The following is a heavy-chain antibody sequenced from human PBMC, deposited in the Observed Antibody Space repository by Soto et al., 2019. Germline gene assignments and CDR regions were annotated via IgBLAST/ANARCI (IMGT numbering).Heavy chain of an antibody. V-gene: IGHV3-30-3*01. D-gene: IGHD6-13*01. CDR3: ARDLSDSSTWYDDYYYYYGLDV. CDR2: ISYDGSNE. Sequence: GGSLRLSGAASGFTFSSYALHWVRQAPGRGLEWVALISYDGSNEYYVDSVKGRFTISRDNSKHTLYLQMNSLRPEDTAVYYCARDLSDSSTWYDDYYYYYGLDVWGQGTTVTVYS. CDR1: GFTFSSYA. J-gene: IGHJ6*02.